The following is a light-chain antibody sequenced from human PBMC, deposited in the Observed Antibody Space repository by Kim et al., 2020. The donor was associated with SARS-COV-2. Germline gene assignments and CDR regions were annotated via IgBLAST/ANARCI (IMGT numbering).Light chain of an antibody. J-gene: IGKJ3*01. CDR1: QDISNY. Sequence: SVGDRVTITCQASQDISNYLNWYQQKPGKAPKRLIYDASNLETGVPSRFSGSGSGTDFTFTISSLQPEDIATYYCQQYDNLPLFTFGPGTKVDIK. CDR3: QQYDNLPLFT. V-gene: IGKV1-33*01. CDR2: DAS.